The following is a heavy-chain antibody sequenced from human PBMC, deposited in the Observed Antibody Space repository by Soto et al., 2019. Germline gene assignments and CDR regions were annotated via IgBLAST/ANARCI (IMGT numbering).Heavy chain of an antibody. CDR1: GYTFTSYY. D-gene: IGHD3-22*01. CDR3: ARDSQLYYYDSSGYPGD. CDR2: INPSGGST. V-gene: IGHV1-46*01. J-gene: IGHJ4*02. Sequence: QVQLVQSGAEVKKPGASVKVSCKASGYTFTSYYMHWVRQAPGQGLEWMGIINPSGGSTSYAQKFQGRVTMTRDTSTSTVCMELSSLRSEDTAVYYCARDSQLYYYDSSGYPGDWGQGTLVTVSS.